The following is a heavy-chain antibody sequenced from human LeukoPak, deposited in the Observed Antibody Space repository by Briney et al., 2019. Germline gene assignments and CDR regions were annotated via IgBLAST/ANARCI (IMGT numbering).Heavy chain of an antibody. Sequence: SETLSLTCTVSGVSVSSGSSYWIWVRQPPGKGLEWIGYMYYTGSNNYHRPLKGRVTISINTSTNQFSLKLSSVTAADRAVYYCARLRFGDCPYYFDYWGQGTLGTVSS. CDR3: ARLRFGDCPYYFDY. CDR1: GVSVSSGSSY. CDR2: MYYTGSN. J-gene: IGHJ4*02. V-gene: IGHV4-61*01. D-gene: IGHD3-10*01.